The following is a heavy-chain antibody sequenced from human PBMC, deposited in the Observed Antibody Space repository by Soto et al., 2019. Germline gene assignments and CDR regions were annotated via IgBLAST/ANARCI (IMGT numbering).Heavy chain of an antibody. D-gene: IGHD4-17*01. CDR2: IYHSGST. V-gene: IGHV4-30-2*01. J-gene: IGHJ4*02. CDR3: ARASTTVTTLDY. Sequence: QLQLQESGSGLVKPSQTLSLTCAVSGGSISSGGYSWSWIRQPPGKGLEWIGYIYHSGSTYYNPTLRSRLTISVDRSKNQFSLKLSSVTAADTAVYYCARASTTVTTLDYWGQGTLVTVSS. CDR1: GGSISSGGYS.